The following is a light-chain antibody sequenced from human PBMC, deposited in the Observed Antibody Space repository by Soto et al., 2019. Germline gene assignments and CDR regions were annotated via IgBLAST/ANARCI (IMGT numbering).Light chain of an antibody. CDR2: DAS. CDR1: QSVSSY. Sequence: EIVLTQSPATLSLSPGERATLSCRASQSVSSYLAWYQQKPGQAPRLLIYDASNRATGIPARFSGSGSGTDFTLTICSLEPEDFAVYYCQQRSNWYTFGQGTKLEIK. J-gene: IGKJ2*01. CDR3: QQRSNWYT. V-gene: IGKV3-11*01.